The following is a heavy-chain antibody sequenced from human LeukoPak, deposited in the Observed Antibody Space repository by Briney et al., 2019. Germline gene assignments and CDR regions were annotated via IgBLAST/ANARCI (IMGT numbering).Heavy chain of an antibody. CDR3: AREIAAAGNPFDY. D-gene: IGHD6-13*01. J-gene: IGHJ4*02. Sequence: SETLSLTCTVSGVSISNYYWSWIRQPPGKGLEWIGYNYYSGHTNYSPSLKSRVTISADTSKNQFSLKLSSVTAADTAVYYCAREIAAAGNPFDYWGQGTLVTVSS. V-gene: IGHV4-59*12. CDR2: NYYSGHT. CDR1: GVSISNYY.